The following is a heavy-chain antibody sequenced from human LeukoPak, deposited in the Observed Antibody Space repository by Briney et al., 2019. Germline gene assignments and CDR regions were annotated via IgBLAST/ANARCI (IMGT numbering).Heavy chain of an antibody. J-gene: IGHJ4*02. CDR2: ISSSSSYI. V-gene: IGHV3-21*04. D-gene: IGHD3-9*01. CDR1: GFTFSSYS. Sequence: GGSLRLSCAASGFTFSSYSMNWVRQAPGKGLEWVSSISSSSSYIYYADSVKGRFTISRDNSKNTLYLQMNSLRAEDTAVYYCAKVDSGVLTGYYRGGYYFDYWGQGTLVTVSS. CDR3: AKVDSGVLTGYYRGGYYFDY.